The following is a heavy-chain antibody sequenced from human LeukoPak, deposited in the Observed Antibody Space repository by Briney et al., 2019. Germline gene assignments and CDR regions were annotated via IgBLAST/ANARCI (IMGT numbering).Heavy chain of an antibody. D-gene: IGHD3-16*01. V-gene: IGHV3-21*01. CDR2: ISSSSSYI. J-gene: IGHJ6*02. CDR3: ARRQGGSMTYGMDV. Sequence: GGSLRLSCAASGFTFSSYSMNWVGQAPGKGLEWVSSISSSSSYIYYADSVKGRFTISRDNAKNSLYLQMNSLRAEDTAGYYCARRQGGSMTYGMDVWGQGPTVTVSS. CDR1: GFTFSSYS.